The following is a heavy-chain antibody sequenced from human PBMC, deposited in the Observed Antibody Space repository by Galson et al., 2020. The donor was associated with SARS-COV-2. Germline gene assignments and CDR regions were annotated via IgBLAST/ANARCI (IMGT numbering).Heavy chain of an antibody. V-gene: IGHV3-23*01. CDR3: ARYIAVAGPFDY. Sequence: TGGSLRLSCAASGFTFSSYAMSWVRQAPGKGLEWVSAISGSGGSTYYADSVKGRFTISRDNSKNTLYLQMNSLRAEDTAVYYCARYIAVAGPFDYWGQGTLVTGSS. D-gene: IGHD6-19*01. CDR2: ISGSGGST. CDR1: GFTFSSYA. J-gene: IGHJ4*02.